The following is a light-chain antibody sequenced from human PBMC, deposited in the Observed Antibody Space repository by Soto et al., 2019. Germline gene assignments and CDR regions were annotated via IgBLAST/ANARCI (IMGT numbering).Light chain of an antibody. Sequence: DIQLTQSPSFLSASVGDRVTITCRASEDNSSYLTWYHQKPGKIPKLLISAASTLQSGVPPRFSGSGSGTEFALTISGLQPEDFATYYCQQFNSYPITFGQGTRLEI. CDR2: AAS. CDR1: EDNSSY. J-gene: IGKJ5*01. CDR3: QQFNSYPIT. V-gene: IGKV1-9*01.